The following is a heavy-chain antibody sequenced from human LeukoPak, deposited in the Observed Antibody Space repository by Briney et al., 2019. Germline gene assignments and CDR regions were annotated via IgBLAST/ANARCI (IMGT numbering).Heavy chain of an antibody. CDR3: ARLSYGSGSYYNFYFDY. D-gene: IGHD3-10*01. CDR1: GGSISSSSNY. CDR2: IYYSGNT. Sequence: PSETLSLTCTVSGGSISSSSNYRGWSRQPPGKGLQWIGSIYYSGNTYYNASFKSRVTISVDASKNQFSVNLSSVTAADTAVYYCARLSYGSGSYYNFYFDYWGQGTLVTVSA. V-gene: IGHV4-39*01. J-gene: IGHJ4*02.